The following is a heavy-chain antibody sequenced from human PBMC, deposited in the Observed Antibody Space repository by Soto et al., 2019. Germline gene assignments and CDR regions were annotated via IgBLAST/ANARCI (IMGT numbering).Heavy chain of an antibody. Sequence: PSETLSLTCGVSGGTIRSPDWWTWFRQPPGKGLEWRGESFQSGSTNYTPSLESRVTISVDKSKNHFFLTLTSFAAAYTAVYFFARGRGRSGIGRSCFDPWGQGILVTVSS. V-gene: IGHV4-4*02. CDR3: ARGRGRSGIGRSCFDP. D-gene: IGHD3-10*01. CDR1: GGTIRSPDW. J-gene: IGHJ5*02. CDR2: SFQSGST.